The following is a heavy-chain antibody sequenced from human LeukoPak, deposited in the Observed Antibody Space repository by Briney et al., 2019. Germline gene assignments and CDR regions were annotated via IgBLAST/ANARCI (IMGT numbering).Heavy chain of an antibody. CDR1: GGSISSGSYY. CDR3: GRERVSEGAAFGY. CDR2: IYTSGST. D-gene: IGHD1-26*01. J-gene: IGHJ4*02. Sequence: SETLSLTCTVSGGSISSGSYYWSWIRQPAGKGLEWIGRIYTSGSTNYNPSLKSRVTISVDTSKNQFSLKLSSVTAADTAVYYCGRERVSEGAAFGYWGQGTLVTVSS. V-gene: IGHV4-61*02.